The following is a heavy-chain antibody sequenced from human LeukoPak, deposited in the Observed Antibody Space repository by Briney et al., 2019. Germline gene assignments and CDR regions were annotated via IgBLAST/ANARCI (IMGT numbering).Heavy chain of an antibody. V-gene: IGHV4-39*01. CDR1: GGSIGSTTSY. CDR2: IYYSGST. Sequence: NPSETLSLTCAVSGGSIGSTTSYWGWIRQPPGKGLEWIGRIYYSGSTFYNPSLKSRVTISVDTSKNQLSLRLSSVTAADTAVYYCARHGSTDYFDYWGRGTLVTVSS. D-gene: IGHD2-2*03. CDR3: ARHGSTDYFDY. J-gene: IGHJ4*02.